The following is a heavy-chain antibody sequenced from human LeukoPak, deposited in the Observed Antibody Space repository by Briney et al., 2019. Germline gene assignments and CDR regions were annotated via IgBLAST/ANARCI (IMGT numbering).Heavy chain of an antibody. V-gene: IGHV4-39*01. Sequence: PSETLSLTCTVSGGSISSSSYYWGWIRQPPGKGLEWIGSIYYSGSTYYNPSLKSRVTISVDTSKNQFSLKLSSVTAADTAVYYCARHGIDYDYVWGSYLDYWGQGTLVTVSS. CDR2: IYYSGST. J-gene: IGHJ4*02. CDR1: GGSISSSSYY. D-gene: IGHD3-16*02. CDR3: ARHGIDYDYVWGSYLDY.